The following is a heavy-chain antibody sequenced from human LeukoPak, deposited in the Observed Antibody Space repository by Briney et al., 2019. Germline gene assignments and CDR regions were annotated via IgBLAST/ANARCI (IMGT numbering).Heavy chain of an antibody. CDR3: ARDQVSSVPWNIVVVPAAPSQDFDY. CDR1: GFTFSSYW. V-gene: IGHV3-7*01. Sequence: GGSLRLSCAASGFTFSSYWMSWVRQAPGKGLEWVANIKQDGSEKYYVDSVKGRFTISRDNAKTSLYLQMNSLRAEDTAVYYCARDQVSSVPWNIVVVPAAPSQDFDYWGQGTLVTVSS. D-gene: IGHD2-2*01. J-gene: IGHJ4*02. CDR2: IKQDGSEK.